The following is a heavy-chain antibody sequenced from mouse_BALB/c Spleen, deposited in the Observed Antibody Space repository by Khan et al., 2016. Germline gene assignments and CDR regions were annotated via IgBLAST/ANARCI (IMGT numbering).Heavy chain of an antibody. CDR2: ISYSGST. D-gene: IGHD2-5*01. V-gene: IGHV3-2*02. J-gene: IGHJ3*01. Sequence: EVKLLESGPGLVKPSQSLSLTCTVTGYSITSDYAWNWIRQFPGNKLEWMGYISYSGSTSYNPSLKSRISITRDTSKNQFFLPLTSVSSEDTAPYYWRRGSKGFAYWGQGTLVTVSA. CDR1: GYSITSDYA. CDR3: RRGSKGFAY.